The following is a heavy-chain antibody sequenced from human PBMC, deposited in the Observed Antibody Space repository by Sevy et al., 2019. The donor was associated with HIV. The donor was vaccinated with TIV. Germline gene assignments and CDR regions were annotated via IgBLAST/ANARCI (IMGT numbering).Heavy chain of an antibody. CDR1: GGTFSSYA. Sequence: ASVKVSCKASGGTFSSYAISWVRQAPGQGLEWMVGIIPIFGTANYAQKFQGRVTITADESTSTAYMELSSLRSEDTAVYYCAWSFTCYYDILTGYRPGRYGMDVWGQGTTVTVS. D-gene: IGHD3-9*01. J-gene: IGHJ6*02. CDR2: IIPIFGTA. V-gene: IGHV1-69*13. CDR3: AWSFTCYYDILTGYRPGRYGMDV.